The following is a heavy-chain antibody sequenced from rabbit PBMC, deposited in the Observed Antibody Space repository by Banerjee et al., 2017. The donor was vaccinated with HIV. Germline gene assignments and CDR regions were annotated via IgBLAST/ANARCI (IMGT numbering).Heavy chain of an antibody. CDR1: GFTLSSTFW. CDR2: IYNGDGST. D-gene: IGHD3-3*01. J-gene: IGHJ4*01. Sequence: QSLEESGGDLVKPGESLTLSCKASGFTLSSTFWMCWVRQTPGKGPEWIACIYNGDGSTYYASWAKGRFTISKTSSTTVTLQMTSLTVADTATCFCSRGLVAGVLDLWGPGTLVTVS. V-gene: IGHV1S40*01. CDR3: SRGLVAGVLDL.